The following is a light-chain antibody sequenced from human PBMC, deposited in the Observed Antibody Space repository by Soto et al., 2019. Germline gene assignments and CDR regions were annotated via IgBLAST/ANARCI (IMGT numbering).Light chain of an antibody. J-gene: IGLJ1*01. V-gene: IGLV2-14*01. CDR2: EVT. CDR3: SSYSSSSTLYV. Sequence: QSALTQPASVSGSPGQSITISCTGSSSDIGVDRYVTWYQQYPGKAPKLMIYEVTNLPSGVSNRFSGSKSGNTASLTISGLQAEDEADYYCSSYSSSSTLYVFGTGTKVTVL. CDR1: SSDIGVDRY.